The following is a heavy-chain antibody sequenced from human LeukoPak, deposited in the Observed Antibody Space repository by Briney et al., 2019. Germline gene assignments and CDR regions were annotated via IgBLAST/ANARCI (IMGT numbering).Heavy chain of an antibody. V-gene: IGHV3-7*01. J-gene: IGHJ4*02. CDR2: INQEGSEK. CDR3: ARYSGYNLVY. Sequence: GGSLRLSCAASGFTFSSYSMNWVRQAPGKGLEWVANINQEGSEKYFVDSLKGRFTISRDNAKSSVYLQLNSLRAEDTAVYYCARYSGYNLVYWGQGTLVTVSS. D-gene: IGHD5-12*01. CDR1: GFTFSSYS.